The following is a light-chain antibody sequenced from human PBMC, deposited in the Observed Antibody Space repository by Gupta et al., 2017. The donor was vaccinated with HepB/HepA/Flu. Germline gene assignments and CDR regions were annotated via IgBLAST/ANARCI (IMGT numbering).Light chain of an antibody. Sequence: SYVLTQPPSVSVAPGKTARITCGGNNIGSKSVNWYQQKPGQAPVLLVYDDSDRHSGIPERFSGSNSGTTATVTTSRVEAGDEADYYCQVWDRSSDNVVFGGGTKLTVL. CDR1: NIGSKS. CDR3: QVWDRSSDNVV. V-gene: IGLV3-21*03. CDR2: DDS. J-gene: IGLJ2*01.